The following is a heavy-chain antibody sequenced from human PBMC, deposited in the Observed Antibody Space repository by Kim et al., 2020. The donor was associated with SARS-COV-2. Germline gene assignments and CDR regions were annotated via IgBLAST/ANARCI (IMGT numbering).Heavy chain of an antibody. Sequence: GGSLRLSCAASGFTFSSYAMHWVRQAPGKGLEWVAVISYDGSNKYYADSVKGRFTISRDNSKNTLYLQMNSLRAEDTAVYYCARGGRGYSGYDRRPYFD. CDR3: ARGGRGYSGYDRRPYFD. V-gene: IGHV3-30*04. CDR1: GFTFSSYA. D-gene: IGHD5-12*01. CDR2: ISYDGSNK. J-gene: IGHJ4*01.